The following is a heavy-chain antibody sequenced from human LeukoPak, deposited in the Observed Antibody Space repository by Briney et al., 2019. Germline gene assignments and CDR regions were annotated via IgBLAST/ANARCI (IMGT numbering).Heavy chain of an antibody. CDR2: ISGSGGIT. CDR1: GFTFSSYA. V-gene: IGHV3-23*01. CDR3: AKGDTTWELPHDY. D-gene: IGHD1-26*01. Sequence: GGSLRLSCAASGFTFSSYAMSWIRQAPGKGLEWVSAISGSGGITSYADSVKGRFTISRDNSKNTLYLQMNSLRAEDTAVYYCAKGDTTWELPHDYWGQGTLVTVSS. J-gene: IGHJ4*02.